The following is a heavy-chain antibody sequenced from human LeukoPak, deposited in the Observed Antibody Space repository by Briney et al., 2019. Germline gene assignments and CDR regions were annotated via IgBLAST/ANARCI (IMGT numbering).Heavy chain of an antibody. D-gene: IGHD2-21*01. CDR1: VYTFTSYD. J-gene: IGHJ5*02. V-gene: IGHV1-18*01. Sequence: ASVKVSCKASVYTFTSYDINWVRQAPGQGLEWMGWVSGYNGNTNYAQEFEGRVAMTTDTSSSTAYMELRSLKSDDTAIYYCARGDWFDPWGQGTLVTVSS. CDR3: ARGDWFDP. CDR2: VSGYNGNT.